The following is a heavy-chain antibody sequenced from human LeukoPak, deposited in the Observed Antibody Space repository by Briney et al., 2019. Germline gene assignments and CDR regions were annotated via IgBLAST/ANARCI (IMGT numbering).Heavy chain of an antibody. CDR3: ARDPSYYDILTGYSRPNPFDY. V-gene: IGHV1-18*01. D-gene: IGHD3-9*01. Sequence: ASVKVSCKASGYTFTSYGISWVRQAPGQGLEWMGWISAYNGYTNYAQKLQGRVTMTTDTSTSTAYMELRSLRSDDTAVYYCARDPSYYDILTGYSRPNPFDYWGQGTLVTVSS. CDR2: ISAYNGYT. J-gene: IGHJ4*02. CDR1: GYTFTSYG.